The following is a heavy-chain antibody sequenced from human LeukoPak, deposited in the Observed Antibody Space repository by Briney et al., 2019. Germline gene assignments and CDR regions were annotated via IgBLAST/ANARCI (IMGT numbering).Heavy chain of an antibody. Sequence: GGSLRLSCAASGFTFWNYAMTWVRQAPGKGLEWVSGISGSGGNTYYADSLRGRFTISRDNSKSTLFLQMNSLSAEDTAVYFCAKDIRDYEVLTGSGGIDYWGQGTLVTVDS. CDR1: GFTFWNYA. CDR3: AKDIRDYEVLTGSGGIDY. D-gene: IGHD3-9*01. V-gene: IGHV3-23*01. J-gene: IGHJ4*02. CDR2: ISGSGGNT.